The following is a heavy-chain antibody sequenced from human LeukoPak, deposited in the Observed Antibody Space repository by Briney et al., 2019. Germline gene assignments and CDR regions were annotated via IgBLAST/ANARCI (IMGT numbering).Heavy chain of an antibody. CDR2: IIPIIGIT. CDR1: GGTFSSNA. Sequence: SVKVSCKASGGTFSSNAIAWVRQAPGQRLELMGRIIPIIGITTYEQKFQGRLTITADKSTNTAYMARSSLRSEDTSIYYCTRYGASSDYDLLRPSFFGSWCQGTLITV. V-gene: IGHV1-69*04. D-gene: IGHD5-12*01. J-gene: IGHJ4*02. CDR3: TRYGASSDYDLLRPSFFGS.